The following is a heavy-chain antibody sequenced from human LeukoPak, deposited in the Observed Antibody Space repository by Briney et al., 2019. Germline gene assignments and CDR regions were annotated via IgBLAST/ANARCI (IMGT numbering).Heavy chain of an antibody. Sequence: GASVTVSCKASGGTFSSYAISWVRQAPGQGLEWMGGIIPIFSTANYAQKFQGRVTITADESTSTAYMELSSLRSEDTAVYYCARRITIFGVAPDAFDIWGQGTMVTVSS. J-gene: IGHJ3*02. CDR3: ARRITIFGVAPDAFDI. V-gene: IGHV1-69*13. D-gene: IGHD3-3*01. CDR2: IIPIFSTA. CDR1: GGTFSSYA.